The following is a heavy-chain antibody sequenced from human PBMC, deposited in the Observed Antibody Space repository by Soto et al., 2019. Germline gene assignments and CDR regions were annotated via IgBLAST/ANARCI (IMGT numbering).Heavy chain of an antibody. Sequence: QVQLVQSGTEVKKPGASVKVSCKASGYTFTSYGIHWVRPAPGQRLEWMGSINAANGDTKYSPKFQGRVTITRDTSASTGYMELSSLRSEDTAVYYCVRRHVSATGIDWFDPWGQGTLVTVSS. V-gene: IGHV1-3*01. CDR3: VRRHVSATGIDWFDP. CDR2: INAANGDT. J-gene: IGHJ5*02. D-gene: IGHD6-13*01. CDR1: GYTFTSYG.